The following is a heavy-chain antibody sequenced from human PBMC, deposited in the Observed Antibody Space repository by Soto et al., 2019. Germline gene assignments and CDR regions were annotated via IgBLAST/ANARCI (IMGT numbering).Heavy chain of an antibody. CDR1: GFTLSGFD. J-gene: IGHJ4*02. V-gene: IGHV3-73*01. Sequence: GALRLSCAASGFTLSGFDLHWVRQASGEGLEWIGRIKTKVESYATEYAASVKGRFSISRDDSKNTAYLEMNSLETEDTAIYYCTRRHCSGGGCYSDFDFWGQGSLVTVSS. CDR3: TRRHCSGGGCYSDFDF. CDR2: IKTKVESYAT. D-gene: IGHD2-15*01.